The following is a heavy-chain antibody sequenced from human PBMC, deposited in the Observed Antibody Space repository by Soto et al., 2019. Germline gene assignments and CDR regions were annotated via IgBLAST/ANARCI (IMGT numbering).Heavy chain of an antibody. Sequence: TGGSLRLSCAASGFTFSSYAMSWVRQAPGKVLEWVSAISGSGGSTYYADSVKGRFTISRDNSKNTLYLQMNSLRAEDTAVHYCAKDDRGLRVQLHYWGQGTLVTVSS. CDR1: GFTFSSYA. CDR2: ISGSGGST. J-gene: IGHJ4*02. V-gene: IGHV3-23*01. D-gene: IGHD1-1*01. CDR3: AKDDRGLRVQLHY.